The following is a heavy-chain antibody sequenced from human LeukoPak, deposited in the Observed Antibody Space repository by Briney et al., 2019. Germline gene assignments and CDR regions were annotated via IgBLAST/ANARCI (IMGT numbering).Heavy chain of an antibody. Sequence: QPGRSLRLSCAASGFTFSSYAMHWVRQAPGKGLEWVAVISYDGSNKYYADSVKGRFTISRDNSKNTLYLLMNSLRAEDTAAYYCARGEDDYGDYFDYWGQGTLVTVSS. V-gene: IGHV3-30-3*01. D-gene: IGHD4-17*01. CDR3: ARGEDDYGDYFDY. J-gene: IGHJ4*02. CDR1: GFTFSSYA. CDR2: ISYDGSNK.